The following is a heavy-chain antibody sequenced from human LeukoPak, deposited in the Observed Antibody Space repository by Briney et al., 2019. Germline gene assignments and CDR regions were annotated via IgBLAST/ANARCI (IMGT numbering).Heavy chain of an antibody. CDR3: ARVGHYGCSSTSCYWDDAFDI. Sequence: SQTLSLTCTVSGGSISSGGYYWSWIRQPPGKGLEWIGYIYHSGSTYYNPSLKSRVTISVDRSKNQFSLKLSSVTAADTAVYYCARVGHYGCSSTSCYWDDAFDIWGQGTMVTVSS. J-gene: IGHJ3*02. CDR1: GGSISSGGYY. CDR2: IYHSGST. D-gene: IGHD2-2*01. V-gene: IGHV4-30-2*01.